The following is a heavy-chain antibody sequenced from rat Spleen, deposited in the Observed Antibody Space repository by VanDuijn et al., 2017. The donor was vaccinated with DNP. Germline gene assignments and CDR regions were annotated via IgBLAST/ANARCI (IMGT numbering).Heavy chain of an antibody. CDR1: GFTFSDYY. CDR3: ARPDY. CDR2: ISYDGGST. V-gene: IGHV5-7*01. J-gene: IGHJ2*01. Sequence: EVQLVESGGGLVQPGRSLTLSCAASGFTFSDYYMAWVRQAPKKGLEWVATISYDGGSTDYGDSVKGRFTISRDNAKSILYLQLDSLRSEDTATYYCARPDYWGQGVMVTVSS.